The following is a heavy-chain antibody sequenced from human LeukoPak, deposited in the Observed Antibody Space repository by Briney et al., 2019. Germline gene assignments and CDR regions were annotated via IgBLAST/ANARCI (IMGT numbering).Heavy chain of an antibody. J-gene: IGHJ4*02. CDR3: ARVSITGTAWDSIDY. CDR1: GYTFTSYY. CDR2: INPSGGST. Sequence: GASVKVSCTASGYTFTSYYMHWVRQAPGQGLEWMGIINPSGGSTSYAQKFQGRVTMTRDTSTSTVYMELSSLRSEDTAVYYCARVSITGTAWDSIDYWGQGTLVTVSS. D-gene: IGHD1-20*01. V-gene: IGHV1-46*01.